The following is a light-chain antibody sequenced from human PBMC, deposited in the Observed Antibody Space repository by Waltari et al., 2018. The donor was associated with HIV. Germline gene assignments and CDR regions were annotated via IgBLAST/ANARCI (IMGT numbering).Light chain of an antibody. CDR1: QGISSW. CDR2: AAS. J-gene: IGKJ2*01. CDR3: QHYDTFAYT. Sequence: DIQMTQSPPSLSASVGDTVTITCRASQGISSWLAWYQQKPGKDPKPLIYAASSLQTGVPSRFSGSGTGTHFTLTISSLQPEDFATYYCQHYDTFAYTFGQGTRLEIK. V-gene: IGKV1D-16*01.